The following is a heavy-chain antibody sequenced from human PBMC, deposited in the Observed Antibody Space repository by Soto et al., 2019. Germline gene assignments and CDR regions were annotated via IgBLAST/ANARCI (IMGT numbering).Heavy chain of an antibody. J-gene: IGHJ4*02. D-gene: IGHD3-22*01. CDR1: GYSFAGYW. CDR3: ARQIYDSDTGPNFQFYFDS. Sequence: GESLKISCKGSGYSFAGYWITWVRQKPGKGLEWMGRIDPSDSQTYYSPSFRGHVTISATKSITTVFLQWSSLRASDTAMYYCARQIYDSDTGPNFQFYFDSWGQGTPVTVSS. CDR2: IDPSDSQT. V-gene: IGHV5-10-1*01.